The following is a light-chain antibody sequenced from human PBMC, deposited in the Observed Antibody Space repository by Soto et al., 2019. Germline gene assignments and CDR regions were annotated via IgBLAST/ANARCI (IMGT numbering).Light chain of an antibody. J-gene: IGLJ3*02. V-gene: IGLV1-40*01. CDR1: SSNIGAGYD. Sequence: QSVLTQPPSVSGAPGQRVTISCTGSSSNIGAGYDVHWYQQVTGTAPKLLIYDNNNRPSGVPDRFSGSKSGTSASLVITGLQAEDEADYYCQSYDSSLSASVFGGGTKVTVL. CDR2: DNN. CDR3: QSYDSSLSASV.